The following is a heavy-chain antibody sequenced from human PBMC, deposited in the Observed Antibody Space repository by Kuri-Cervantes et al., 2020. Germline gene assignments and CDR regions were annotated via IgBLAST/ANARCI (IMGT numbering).Heavy chain of an antibody. CDR1: GFTFSSYA. CDR3: ARGEEYMDV. V-gene: IGHV3-30*07. CDR2: ISYDGSNK. Sequence: GGSLRLSCAASGFTFSSYAVHWVRQAPGKWLEWVAVISYDGSNKYYAVSVKGRFTISRDNSKNPLYLQMNSLRAEDTAVYYCARGEEYMDVWGKGTTVTVSS. J-gene: IGHJ6*03.